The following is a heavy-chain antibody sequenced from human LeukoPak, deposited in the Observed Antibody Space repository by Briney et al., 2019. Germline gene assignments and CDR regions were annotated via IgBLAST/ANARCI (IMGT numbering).Heavy chain of an antibody. D-gene: IGHD3-3*01. V-gene: IGHV3-21*01. CDR3: ARETLDYDFWSGGAVHFDY. Sequence: GGSLRLSCAASALTFSSYSMNWVRQAPGKGLEWVSSISSSSSYIYYADSVKGRFTISRDNAKNSLYLQMNSLRAEDTAVYYCARETLDYDFWSGGAVHFDYWGQGTLVTVSS. CDR2: ISSSSSYI. J-gene: IGHJ4*02. CDR1: ALTFSSYS.